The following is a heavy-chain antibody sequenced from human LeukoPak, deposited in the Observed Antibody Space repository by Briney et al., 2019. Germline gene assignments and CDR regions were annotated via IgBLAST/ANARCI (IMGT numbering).Heavy chain of an antibody. CDR3: AILGYCSGGSCYHAIYFDY. CDR1: GVTFSDYA. D-gene: IGHD2-15*01. J-gene: IGHJ4*02. V-gene: IGHV3-23*01. CDR2: ISGRGDST. Sequence: GGSLSLSCAASGVTFSDYAWSWVRQPPGKGLEWVSDISGRGDSTYYADSVKGRFTISRDKSKNTVYLQMNSLRAEDTAVYYCAILGYCSGGSCYHAIYFDYWGQGTLVTVSS.